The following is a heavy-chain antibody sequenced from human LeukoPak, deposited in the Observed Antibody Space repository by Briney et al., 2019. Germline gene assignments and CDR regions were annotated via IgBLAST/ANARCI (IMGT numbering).Heavy chain of an antibody. Sequence: GASVEVSCKTSGGTFSRLPISWVRQAPGQGLEWMGGIIPIFGTANYAQKFQGRVTITTDESTSTVYMEVTSLRSEDTAVYYCARGDGRGTSGYYDYWGQGTLVTVSS. D-gene: IGHD3-22*01. CDR3: ARGDGRGTSGYYDY. V-gene: IGHV1-69*05. CDR2: IIPIFGTA. CDR1: GGTFSRLP. J-gene: IGHJ4*02.